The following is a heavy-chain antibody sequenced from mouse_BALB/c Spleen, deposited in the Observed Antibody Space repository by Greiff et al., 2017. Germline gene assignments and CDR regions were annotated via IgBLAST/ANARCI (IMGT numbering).Heavy chain of an antibody. CDR1: GFTFSSYA. Sequence: EVQPVESGGGLVKPGGSLKLSCAASGFTFSSYAMSWVRQTPEKRLEWVATISSGGSYTYYPDSVKGRFTISRDNAKNTLYLQMSSLRSEDTAMYYCARGEDGYGYWGQGTTLTVSS. CDR2: ISSGGSYT. V-gene: IGHV5-9-3*01. CDR3: ARGEDGYGY. J-gene: IGHJ2*01. D-gene: IGHD2-2*01.